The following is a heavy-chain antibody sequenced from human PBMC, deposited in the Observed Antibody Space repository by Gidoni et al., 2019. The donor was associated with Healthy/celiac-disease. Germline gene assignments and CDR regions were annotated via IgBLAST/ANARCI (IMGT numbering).Heavy chain of an antibody. CDR3: ARGPRGGPWGLDAFDI. CDR2: MNPNSGNT. J-gene: IGHJ3*02. D-gene: IGHD2-15*01. Sequence: HEQLVQSGAEVKKPGASVKVSCKSSGYTFTSYDITWVRQATGEGLEGRGWMNPNSGNTGHAQKIQGRDTTTRNTYISTAYMKLSSMSSEDTAVDYDARGPRGGPWGLDAFDIWGQGTMVTVSS. V-gene: IGHV1-8*01. CDR1: GYTFTSYD.